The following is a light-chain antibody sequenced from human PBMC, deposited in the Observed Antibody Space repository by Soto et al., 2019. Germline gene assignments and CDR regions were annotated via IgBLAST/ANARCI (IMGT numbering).Light chain of an antibody. V-gene: IGKV3D-20*02. CDR1: HSVSSSY. CDR3: QQRSNWPPGLT. CDR2: GAS. J-gene: IGKJ4*01. Sequence: IVLTHSPGTLSLSPGQIATLSFRAIHSVSSSYLAWYQQSPGQAPRLLIYGASNRATGIPDRFSGSGSGTDFTLTISSLEPEDFAVYYCQQRSNWPPGLTFGGGTKVDIK.